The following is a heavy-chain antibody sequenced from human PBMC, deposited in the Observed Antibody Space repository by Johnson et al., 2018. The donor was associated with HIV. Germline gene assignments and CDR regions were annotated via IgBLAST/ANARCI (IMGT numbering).Heavy chain of an antibody. Sequence: VQLVESGGGVVQPGRSLRLSCAASGFTVSSNNMSWVRQAPGKGLEWVSVINSSGNTYYADSVKGRFTISRDNSKNTLYLQMNSLRAEDTAVYYCARDRILTGYDAFDIWGQGTMVTVSS. V-gene: IGHV3-66*01. D-gene: IGHD3-9*01. CDR2: INSSGNT. CDR3: ARDRILTGYDAFDI. CDR1: GFTVSSNN. J-gene: IGHJ3*02.